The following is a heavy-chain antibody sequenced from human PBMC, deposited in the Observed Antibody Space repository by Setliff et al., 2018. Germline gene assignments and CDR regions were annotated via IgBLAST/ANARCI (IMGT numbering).Heavy chain of an antibody. CDR1: GNSFTNYW. Sequence: GKSLKISCKGSGNSFTNYWIGWVRQMPGKGLEWMGILKPGDSGIRYSPSFQGQVTLSADTSIATAYLHWTSLKASDTAMYYCVRHPYYDSSGYYSYFEYWGQGALVTVSS. CDR3: VRHPYYDSSGYYSYFEY. V-gene: IGHV5-51*01. D-gene: IGHD3-22*01. J-gene: IGHJ4*02. CDR2: LKPGDSGI.